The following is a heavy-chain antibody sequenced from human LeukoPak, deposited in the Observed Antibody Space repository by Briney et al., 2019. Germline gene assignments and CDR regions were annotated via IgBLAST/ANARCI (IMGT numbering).Heavy chain of an antibody. Sequence: GGSLRLSCAASGFTFSSYAMHWVRQAPGKGLEWVAVISYDGSNKYYADSVKGRFTISRDNSKNTLYLQMNSLRAEDTAVYYCARALPQDPDAFDIWGQGTMVTVSS. CDR1: GFTFSSYA. J-gene: IGHJ3*02. CDR2: ISYDGSNK. V-gene: IGHV3-30-3*01. CDR3: ARALPQDPDAFDI. D-gene: IGHD1-26*01.